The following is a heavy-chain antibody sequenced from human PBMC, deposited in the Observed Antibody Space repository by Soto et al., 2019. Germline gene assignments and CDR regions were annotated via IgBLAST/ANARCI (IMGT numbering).Heavy chain of an antibody. V-gene: IGHV3-33*01. D-gene: IGHD2-21*02. Sequence: QVQLLESGGGVVQPGRSLRLSCAASGFTFRRYGMHWVRQAPGKGLEWVTHMWYDGSNEYYADSVKGRFTISRDNSKNTLYLQMNNLRAEDTALYYWVAGGDHFDYWGQGTLVIVSS. J-gene: IGHJ4*02. CDR3: VAGGDHFDY. CDR2: MWYDGSNE. CDR1: GFTFRRYG.